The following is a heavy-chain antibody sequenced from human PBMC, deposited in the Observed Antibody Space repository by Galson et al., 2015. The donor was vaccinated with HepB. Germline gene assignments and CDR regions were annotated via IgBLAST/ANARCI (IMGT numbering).Heavy chain of an antibody. Sequence: SVKVSCKASGGTFSSYAISWVRQAPGQGLEWMGRIIPILGIANYAQKFQGRVTITADKSTSTAYMELSSLRSEDTAVYYCASPDKPVDAFDIWGQGTMVTVSS. D-gene: IGHD1-14*01. CDR1: GGTFSSYA. J-gene: IGHJ3*02. CDR3: ASPDKPVDAFDI. V-gene: IGHV1-69*04. CDR2: IIPILGIA.